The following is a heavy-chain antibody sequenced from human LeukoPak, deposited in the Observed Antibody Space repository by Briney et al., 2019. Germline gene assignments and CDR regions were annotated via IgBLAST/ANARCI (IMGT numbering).Heavy chain of an antibody. CDR2: IVVGSGNT. CDR1: GFTFTSSA. J-gene: IGHJ4*02. Sequence: ASVKVSCKASGFTFTSSAMQWVRQARGQRLERIGWIVVGSGNTNYAQKFQERVTITRDMSTSTAYMELSSLRSEDTAVYYCAADRNGAAAGMRYYFDYWGQGTLVTVSS. D-gene: IGHD6-13*01. CDR3: AADRNGAAAGMRYYFDY. V-gene: IGHV1-58*02.